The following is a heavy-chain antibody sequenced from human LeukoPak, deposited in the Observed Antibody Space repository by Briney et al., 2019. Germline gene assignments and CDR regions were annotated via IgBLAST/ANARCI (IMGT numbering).Heavy chain of an antibody. V-gene: IGHV4-61*02. CDR1: GDSISSGRYY. J-gene: IGHJ6*03. CDR3: ARALYYYYYMDV. CDR2: IYASGST. Sequence: SETLSLTCTVSGDSISSGRYYWSWIRQPAGKGLEWIGRIYASGSTNYNPSLKSRVTISVDTSKNQFSLKLSSVTAADTAVYYCARALYYYYYMDVWGKGTTVTVSS.